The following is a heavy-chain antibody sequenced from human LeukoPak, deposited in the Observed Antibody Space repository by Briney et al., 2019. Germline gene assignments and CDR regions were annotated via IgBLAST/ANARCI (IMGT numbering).Heavy chain of an antibody. CDR3: AKRGIVIRAVIIIGFHKEAYYFDY. D-gene: IGHD3-10*01. Sequence: GGSLRLSCVGSTDTFSSYSMNWFRQAPGKGLEWLSYINTNGEGVYYADSVKGRFAISRDNAKNSLYLQMNSLRVEDTAVYFCAKRGIVIRAVIIIGFHKEAYYFDYWGQGILVTVSS. V-gene: IGHV3-48*04. J-gene: IGHJ4*02. CDR2: INTNGEGV. CDR1: TDTFSSYS.